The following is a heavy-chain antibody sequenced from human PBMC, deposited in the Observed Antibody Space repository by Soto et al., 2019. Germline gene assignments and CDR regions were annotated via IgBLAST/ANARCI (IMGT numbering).Heavy chain of an antibody. CDR2: INPNSGAT. J-gene: IGHJ4*02. D-gene: IGHD3-22*01. CDR1: GYTFTGYY. Sequence: QVQLVQSGAEVKKPGASVKVSCKASGYTFTGYYMNWVRQAPGQGLEWMGWINPNSGATNYAQKVQGRVTMTRDTSISTAYMELSRLRSDDTAVYYCARWGGYYDTSGSGTYFEYWGQGTLVTVSS. CDR3: ARWGGYYDTSGSGTYFEY. V-gene: IGHV1-2*02.